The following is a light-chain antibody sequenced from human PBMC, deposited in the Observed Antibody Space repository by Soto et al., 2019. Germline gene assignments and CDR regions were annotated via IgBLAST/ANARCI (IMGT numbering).Light chain of an antibody. CDR3: SSYTVSRTYV. V-gene: IGLV2-14*02. J-gene: IGLJ1*01. CDR1: SSDVGTFNL. CDR2: EGT. Sequence: QSALTQPASVSGFLGQSITMSCTGSSSDVGTFNLVSWFQQHPGKAPKLLIFEGTKRPSGVSDRFSGSKSGNTASLTISGLQGEDEADYYCSSYTVSRTYVFGTGTKVTVL.